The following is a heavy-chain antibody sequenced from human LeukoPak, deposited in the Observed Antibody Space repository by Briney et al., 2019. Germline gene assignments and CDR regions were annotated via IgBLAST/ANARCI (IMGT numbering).Heavy chain of an antibody. V-gene: IGHV3-7*01. Sequence: GGSLRLSCAASGFTFSDDWMNWIRQALGEGLEWVARIMKDGNEKYYVESIKGRFTISRDNAKNALYLQMNGLRAEDTGVYYCARGHLDPWGQGTLVTVSS. CDR1: GFTFSDDW. CDR3: ARGHLDP. CDR2: IMKDGNEK. J-gene: IGHJ5*02.